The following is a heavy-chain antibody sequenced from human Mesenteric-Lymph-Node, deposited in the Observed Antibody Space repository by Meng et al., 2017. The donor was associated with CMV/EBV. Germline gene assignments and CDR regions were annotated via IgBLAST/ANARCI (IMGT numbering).Heavy chain of an antibody. D-gene: IGHD1-14*01. CDR3: AREAPLSPNHFEY. V-gene: IGHV3-21*01. CDR2: ISSSSSFI. J-gene: IGHJ4*02. CDR1: DFMFSSYA. Sequence: GESLKISCAGSDFMFSSYAMHWVRQAPGKGLEWVSSISSSSSFIFYADSVKGRFNISRDNAKQSLYLQMNSLRAEDTAVYYCAREAPLSPNHFEYWGQGTLVTVSS.